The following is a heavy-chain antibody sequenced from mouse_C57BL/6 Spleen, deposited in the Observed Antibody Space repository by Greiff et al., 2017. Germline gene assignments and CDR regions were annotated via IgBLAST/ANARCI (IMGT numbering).Heavy chain of an antibody. V-gene: IGHV1-69*01. CDR3: ARGDDYERGPFDY. D-gene: IGHD2-4*01. CDR2: IDPSDSYT. Sequence: QVHVKQPGAELVMPGASVKLSCKASGYTFTSYWMHWVKQRPGQGLEWIGEIDPSDSYTNYNQKFKGKSTLTVDKSSSTAYMQLSSLTSEDSAVYYCARGDDYERGPFDYWGQGTTLTVSS. CDR1: GYTFTSYW. J-gene: IGHJ2*01.